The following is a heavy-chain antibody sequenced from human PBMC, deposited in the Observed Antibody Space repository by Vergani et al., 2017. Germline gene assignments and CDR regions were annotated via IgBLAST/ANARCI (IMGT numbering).Heavy chain of an antibody. CDR3: ASALDIVVVGAAPTYFDY. V-gene: IGHV4-61*05. J-gene: IGHJ4*02. D-gene: IGHD2-15*01. Sequence: QLQLQETGPGLVKPSETLSLTCTVSGGSISSSSYYWSWIRQPPGKGLEWIGYIYYSGSTNYNPSLKSRVTISVDMSKNQFSLKLSSVTAADTAVYYCASALDIVVVGAAPTYFDYWGQGTLVTVS. CDR2: IYYSGST. CDR1: GGSISSSSYY.